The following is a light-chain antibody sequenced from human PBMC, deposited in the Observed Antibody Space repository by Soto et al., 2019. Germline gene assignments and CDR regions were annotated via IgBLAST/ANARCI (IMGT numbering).Light chain of an antibody. CDR3: GTWDSRLSAGNYV. J-gene: IGLJ1*01. CDR2: DNN. CDR1: SSNIGNNY. Sequence: QSALTQPPSVSAAPGQKVTISCSGSSSNIGNNYVSWYQQLPGTAPKLLIYDNNKRPSGIPDRFSGSKSGTSATLGITGLQTGDEADYYCGTWDSRLSAGNYVFATGTTVTVL. V-gene: IGLV1-51*01.